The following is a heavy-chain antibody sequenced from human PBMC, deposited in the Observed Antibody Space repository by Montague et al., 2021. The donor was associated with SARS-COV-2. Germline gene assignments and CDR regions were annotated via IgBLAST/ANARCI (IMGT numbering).Heavy chain of an antibody. D-gene: IGHD3-22*01. V-gene: IGHV4-34*01. CDR3: ARGPRITMIVVVITDIWFDP. Sequence: SETLSLTCAVYGGSFSDYYWSWIRQPPGKGLEWIGEINHSGSTNYNPSLKSRVTISVDTSKNQFSLKLSSVTAADTAVYYCARGPRITMIVVVITDIWFDPWGQGTLVTVSS. J-gene: IGHJ5*02. CDR1: GGSFSDYY. CDR2: INHSGST.